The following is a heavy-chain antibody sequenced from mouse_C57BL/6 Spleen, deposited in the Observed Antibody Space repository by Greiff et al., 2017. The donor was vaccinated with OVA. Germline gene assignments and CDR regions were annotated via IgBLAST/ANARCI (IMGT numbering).Heavy chain of an antibody. D-gene: IGHD1-1*01. CDR3: ARSDYGSSDWYFDV. J-gene: IGHJ1*03. CDR1: GYSFTDYN. V-gene: IGHV1-39*01. CDR2: INPNYGTH. Sequence: VQLQQSGPELVKPGASVKISCKASGYSFTDYNMNWVKQSNGKSLEWIGVINPNYGTHSYNQKFKGKATLTVDQSSSTAYMQLNSLTSEDSAVYYCARSDYGSSDWYFDVWGTGTTVTVSS.